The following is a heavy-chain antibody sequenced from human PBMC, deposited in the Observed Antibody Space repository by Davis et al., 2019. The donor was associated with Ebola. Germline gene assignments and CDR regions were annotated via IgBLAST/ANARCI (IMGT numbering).Heavy chain of an antibody. D-gene: IGHD6-19*01. CDR3: ARSSRQWLAPLGY. CDR2: INHSGST. CDR1: GGFFSGYY. V-gene: IGHV4-34*01. J-gene: IGHJ4*02. Sequence: GSLRLSCAVYGGFFSGYYWSWIRQPPGKGLEWIGEINHSGSTNYNPSLKSRVTISVDTSKNQFSLKLSSVTAADTAVYYCARSSRQWLAPLGYWGQGTLVTVSS.